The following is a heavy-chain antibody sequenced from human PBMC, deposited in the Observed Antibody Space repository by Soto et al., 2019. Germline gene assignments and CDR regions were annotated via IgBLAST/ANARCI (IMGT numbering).Heavy chain of an antibody. CDR2: INHSGST. CDR1: GGSFSGYY. V-gene: IGHV4-34*01. D-gene: IGHD3-3*01. Sequence: SETLSLTCAVYGGSFSGYYWSWIRQPPGKGLEWIGEINHSGSTNYNPSLKSRVTISVDTSKNQFSLKLSSVTAADTAVYYCARARWYDGVDYWGQGTLVTSPQ. CDR3: ARARWYDGVDY. J-gene: IGHJ4*02.